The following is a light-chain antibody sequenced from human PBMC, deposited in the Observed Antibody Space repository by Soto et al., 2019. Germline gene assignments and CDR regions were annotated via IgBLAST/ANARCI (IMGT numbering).Light chain of an antibody. V-gene: IGKV3-11*01. CDR1: QSFRGL. CDR2: DAY. J-gene: IGKJ5*01. Sequence: VLRHSRVTRSLSPGERATLSCRAGQSFRGLLAWYQQKPGQAPRLLIYDAYNRATGIPPRFSGSGSGTDFTLTISSLEPEDSAVYYCQQRHMWPITFGQGTRLEIK. CDR3: QQRHMWPIT.